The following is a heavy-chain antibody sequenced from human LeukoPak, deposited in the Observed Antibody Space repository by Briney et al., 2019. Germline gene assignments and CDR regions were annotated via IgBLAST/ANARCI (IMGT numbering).Heavy chain of an antibody. CDR3: AKELYFGSGSYPDY. Sequence: PGRSLRLSCAASGFTFNRYGMHWVRQAPGKGLEWVAVISHDGSDNHYADSVKGRFTISRDNSKNTVYLQMSSLRPEDTAVYFCAKELYFGSGSYPDYWGHGTLVRVSS. D-gene: IGHD3-10*01. CDR1: GFTFNRYG. V-gene: IGHV3-30*18. J-gene: IGHJ4*01. CDR2: ISHDGSDN.